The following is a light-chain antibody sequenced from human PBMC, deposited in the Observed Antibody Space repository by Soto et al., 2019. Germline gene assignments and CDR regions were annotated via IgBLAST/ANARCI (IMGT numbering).Light chain of an antibody. CDR1: QSVRSNY. CDR3: QQYGSSPYT. J-gene: IGKJ2*01. V-gene: IGKV3-20*01. CDR2: DAS. Sequence: EIVLTQSPGTLSLSPGDRATLSCSASQSVRSNYLAWYQQKVGQAPRLLIYDASSRATGIPDRFSGSGSGTDFTLTISRLEPEDFAVYYCQQYGSSPYTFGQGTKLEIK.